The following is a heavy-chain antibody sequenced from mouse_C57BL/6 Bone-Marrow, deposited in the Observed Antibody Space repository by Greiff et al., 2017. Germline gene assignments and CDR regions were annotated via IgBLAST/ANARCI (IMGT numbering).Heavy chain of an antibody. V-gene: IGHV5-9*01. D-gene: IGHD2-1*01. Sequence: EVHLVESGGGLVKPGGSLKLSCAASGFTFSSYTMSWVRQTPEKRLEWVATISGGGGNTYSPDSVKGRVTISRDNAKNTLYLQMISLMSEDTALYYCARNSPHYGNYVWFAYWGKGTLVTVSA. CDR3: ARNSPHYGNYVWFAY. J-gene: IGHJ3*01. CDR2: ISGGGGNT. CDR1: GFTFSSYT.